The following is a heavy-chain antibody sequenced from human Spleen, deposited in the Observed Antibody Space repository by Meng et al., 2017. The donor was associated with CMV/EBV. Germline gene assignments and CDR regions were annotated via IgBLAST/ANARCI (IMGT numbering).Heavy chain of an antibody. V-gene: IGHV6-1*01. Sequence: VSSNSATWNWIRQSPSRGLEWLGRTYYRSKWYNDYAVSVKSRITINPDTSKNQFSLQLNSVTPEDTAMYYCARNNPLCGGDCYGDWGQGTPVTVSS. D-gene: IGHD2-21*01. CDR3: ARNNPLCGGDCYGD. CDR2: TYYRSKWYN. J-gene: IGHJ4*02. CDR1: VSSNSAT.